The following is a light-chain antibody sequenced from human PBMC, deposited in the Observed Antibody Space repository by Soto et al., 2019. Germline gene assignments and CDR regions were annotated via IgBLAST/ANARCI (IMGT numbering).Light chain of an antibody. CDR3: QQYGPSPMYT. CDR1: QTVSSSY. J-gene: IGKJ2*01. V-gene: IGKV3-20*01. Sequence: ELVLPQSPGPLSLSPGARATLSCRASQTVSSSYLAWYQQKPGQAPRLLIYVASTRATGIPGRFSGSASGTDFTLTISRLEPEDFAVYYCQQYGPSPMYTFGQGTNLEIK. CDR2: VAS.